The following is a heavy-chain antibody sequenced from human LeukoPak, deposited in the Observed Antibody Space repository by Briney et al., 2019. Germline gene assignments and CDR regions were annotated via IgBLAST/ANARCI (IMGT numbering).Heavy chain of an antibody. CDR3: ARGRSQLPWFGEFRFADYYYYYGMDV. D-gene: IGHD3-10*01. V-gene: IGHV1-8*01. CDR1: GYTFTSYD. Sequence: GASVKVSCKASGYTFTSYDINWVRQATGQGLEWMGWMNPNSGNTGYSQKFQGRVTMTRNTSISTAYMELSSLRSEDTAVYYCARGRSQLPWFGEFRFADYYYYYGMDVWGQGTTVTVSS. J-gene: IGHJ6*02. CDR2: MNPNSGNT.